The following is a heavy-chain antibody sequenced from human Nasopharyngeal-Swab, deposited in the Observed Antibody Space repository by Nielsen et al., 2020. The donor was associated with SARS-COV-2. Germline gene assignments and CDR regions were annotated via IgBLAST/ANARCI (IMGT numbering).Heavy chain of an antibody. J-gene: IGHJ6*02. CDR1: GFTFSDYY. V-gene: IGHV3-11*01. CDR3: ARDGCSSTSCSYGMDV. D-gene: IGHD2-2*01. CDR2: ISSSGSTI. Sequence: GESLKISCAASGFTFSDYYMSWIRQAPGKGLEWVSYISSSGSTIYYADSVKGRFTISRDNAKNSLYLQMNSLRAEDTAVYYCARDGCSSTSCSYGMDVWGQGTTVTVSS.